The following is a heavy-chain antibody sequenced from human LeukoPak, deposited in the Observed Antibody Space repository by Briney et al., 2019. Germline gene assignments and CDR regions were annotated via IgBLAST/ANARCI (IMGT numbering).Heavy chain of an antibody. CDR2: IYYSGST. D-gene: IGHD6-19*01. Sequence: SETLSLTCTISGGSISSGGYYWSWIRQHPGKGLEWIGYIYYSGSTYYNPSLKSRVTISVDTSKNQFSLKLSSVTAADTAVYYCARGIAVAGLDYFDYWGQGTLVTVSS. V-gene: IGHV4-31*03. CDR3: ARGIAVAGLDYFDY. J-gene: IGHJ4*02. CDR1: GGSISSGGYY.